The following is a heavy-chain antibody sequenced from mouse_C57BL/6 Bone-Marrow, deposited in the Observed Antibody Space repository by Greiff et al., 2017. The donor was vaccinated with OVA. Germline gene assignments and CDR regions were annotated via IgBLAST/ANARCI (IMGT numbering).Heavy chain of an antibody. J-gene: IGHJ3*01. Sequence: EVQLVESGGDLVKPGGSLKLSCAASGFTFSSYGMSWVRQTPDKRLEWVATISSGGSYTYYPDSVKGRFTISRDNAKNTLYLQMSSLKSEDTATYYCASRRWTAWFAYWGQGTLVTVSA. CDR1: GFTFSSYG. CDR3: ASRRWTAWFAY. V-gene: IGHV5-6*01. D-gene: IGHD2-3*01. CDR2: ISSGGSYT.